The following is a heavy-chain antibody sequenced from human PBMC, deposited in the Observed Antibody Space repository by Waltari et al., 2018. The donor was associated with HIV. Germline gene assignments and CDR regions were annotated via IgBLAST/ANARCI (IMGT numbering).Heavy chain of an antibody. CDR3: ARHSRALGASNYYYYGLDV. CDR2: MYYRGTA. Sequence: QLKLRASSPGLARPSETLCPTVTGSGGSISSHTYIWGRIRQPPGRGLRWVVSMYYRGTAYYNASLRIRVTTSVATSKKQFSLQLTSVTAADTAVYYCARHSRALGASNYYYYGLDVWGQGTTVAVSS. V-gene: IGHV4-39*01. CDR1: GGSISSHTYI. J-gene: IGHJ6*02. D-gene: IGHD3-10*01.